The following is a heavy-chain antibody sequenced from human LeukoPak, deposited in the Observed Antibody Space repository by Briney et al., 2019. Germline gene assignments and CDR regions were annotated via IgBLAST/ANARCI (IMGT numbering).Heavy chain of an antibody. Sequence: GGSLRLSCAASGVTFSSFWMHWVRQAPGKGLVWVSRINSDGSTTNYADSVKGRFTISRDNAKNTLYLQVNSLRAEDTAVYYCARQSYYYDSSGYYHDYWGQGTLVTVSS. CDR3: ARQSYYYDSSGYYHDY. D-gene: IGHD3-22*01. J-gene: IGHJ4*02. CDR1: GVTFSSFW. V-gene: IGHV3-74*01. CDR2: INSDGSTT.